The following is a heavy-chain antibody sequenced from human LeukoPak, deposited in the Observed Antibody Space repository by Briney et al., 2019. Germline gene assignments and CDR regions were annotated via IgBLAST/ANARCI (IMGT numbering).Heavy chain of an antibody. CDR1: GGSFSGYY. D-gene: IGHD4-17*01. Sequence: SETLSLTCAVYGGSFSGYYWSWIRQPPGKGLEWIGEINHSGSTNYNPSLKSRVTISVDTSKNQFSLKLSSVTAADTAVYYCARGQTTVTGDFDYWGQGTLVTVSS. CDR2: INHSGST. V-gene: IGHV4-34*01. J-gene: IGHJ4*02. CDR3: ARGQTTVTGDFDY.